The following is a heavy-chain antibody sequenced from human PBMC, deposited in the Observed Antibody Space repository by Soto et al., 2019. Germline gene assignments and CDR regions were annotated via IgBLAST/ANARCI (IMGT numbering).Heavy chain of an antibody. CDR1: GGTFSSYA. J-gene: IGHJ6*02. Sequence: QVQLVQSGAEVKKPGSSVKVSCKASGGTFSSYAISWVRQAPGQGLEWLGGINHIFGTANYAQKFQGRVTITADQTTSTAYMELSSLRSQDTAVYYCARPYGSGEKYYYYGMDGWGQGTTVTVSS. CDR2: INHIFGTA. CDR3: ARPYGSGEKYYYYGMDG. D-gene: IGHD3-10*01. V-gene: IGHV1-69*12.